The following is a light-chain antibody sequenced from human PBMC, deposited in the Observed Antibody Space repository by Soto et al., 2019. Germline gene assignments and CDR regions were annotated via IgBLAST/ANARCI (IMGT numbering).Light chain of an antibody. Sequence: QPVLTQSPSASASLGASVKLTCTLSSRHSSYAIAWHQQQPEKGPRYLMKLNSDGSHSKGDGIPDRFSGSSSGAERYLTISSLQSEDEADYYCQTWGTDIVVFGGGTKVTVL. V-gene: IGLV4-69*01. J-gene: IGLJ2*01. CDR3: QTWGTDIVV. CDR1: SRHSSYA. CDR2: LNSDGSH.